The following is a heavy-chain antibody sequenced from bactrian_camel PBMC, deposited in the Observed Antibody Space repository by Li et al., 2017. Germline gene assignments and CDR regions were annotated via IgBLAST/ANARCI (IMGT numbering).Heavy chain of an antibody. Sequence: HVQLVESGGGSVQTGGSLRLSCVASGSTATSNSMMWFRQAPGREREGVAAAYTRLGSTYYDDSVKGRFTISQDSAKNTVYLQMNSLKPEDTAMYYCAKDQEYASIYYNGWRYWGQGTQVTVS. D-gene: IGHD1*01. CDR3: AKDQEYASIYYNGWRY. V-gene: IGHV3S1*01. J-gene: IGHJ4*01. CDR1: GSTATSNS. CDR2: AYTRLGST.